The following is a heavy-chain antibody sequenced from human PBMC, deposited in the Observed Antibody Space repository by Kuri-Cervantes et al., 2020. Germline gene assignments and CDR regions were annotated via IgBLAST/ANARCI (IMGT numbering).Heavy chain of an antibody. CDR1: GFTFSDYY. Sequence: GESLKISCAASGFTFSDYYMSWIRQAPGKGLEWVSYISSSSSTIYYADSVKGRFTISRDNAKNSLYLQMNSLRDEDTAVYFCARGYGDYDGDYYYYGMDVWGQGTTVTVSS. CDR2: ISSSSSTI. CDR3: ARGYGDYDGDYYYYGMDV. D-gene: IGHD4-17*01. J-gene: IGHJ6*02. V-gene: IGHV3-11*04.